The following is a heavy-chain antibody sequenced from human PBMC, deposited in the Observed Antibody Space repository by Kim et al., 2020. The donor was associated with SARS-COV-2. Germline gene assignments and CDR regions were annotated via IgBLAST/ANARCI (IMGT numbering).Heavy chain of an antibody. J-gene: IGHJ6*01. CDR3: ARDLQGMDV. V-gene: IGHV3-53*01. Sequence: STHSPEPVQGRFTISRDNSKNTLYLQMNSLRAEDTAVYYCARDLQGMDVWGKGPRSPSPQ. CDR2: ST.